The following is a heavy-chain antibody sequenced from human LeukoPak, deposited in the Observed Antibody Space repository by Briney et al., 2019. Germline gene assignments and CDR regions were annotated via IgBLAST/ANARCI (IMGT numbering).Heavy chain of an antibody. CDR2: INDGGNIK. V-gene: IGHV3-30*02. Sequence: GGSLRLSCAASGFTFGTCGMHWVRQAPGKGLEWVAFINDGGNIKDYADSVKGRLTISRDTSKNTLYLQMNSLRVEDTAVYYCAKASPVQHWGQGTLVTVSS. J-gene: IGHJ1*01. CDR1: GFTFGTCG. CDR3: AKASPVQH.